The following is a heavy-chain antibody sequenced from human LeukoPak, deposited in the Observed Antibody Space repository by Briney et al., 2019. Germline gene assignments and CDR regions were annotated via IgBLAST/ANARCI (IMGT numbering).Heavy chain of an antibody. Sequence: RGSLRLSCAASGFTVSSNYMSWVRQAPGKGLEWVSVIYSGGSTYYADSVKGRFTISRHNSKNTLYLQMNSLRAEDTAVYYCARVSGKGYFDYWGQGTLVTVSS. D-gene: IGHD1-26*01. CDR3: ARVSGKGYFDY. J-gene: IGHJ4*02. V-gene: IGHV3-53*04. CDR1: GFTVSSNY. CDR2: IYSGGST.